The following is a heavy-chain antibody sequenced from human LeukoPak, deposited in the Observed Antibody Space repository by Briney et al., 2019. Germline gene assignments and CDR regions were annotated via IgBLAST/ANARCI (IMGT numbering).Heavy chain of an antibody. V-gene: IGHV3-21*01. D-gene: IGHD2-15*01. CDR3: AKALPPNCSGGSCYPVGYFDY. CDR1: GFTFSSYS. J-gene: IGHJ4*02. Sequence: PGGSLRLSCAASGFTFSSYSMNWVRQAPGKGLEWVSSISSSSSYIYYADSVKGRFTISRDNAKNSLYLQMNSLRAEDTAVYYCAKALPPNCSGGSCYPVGYFDYWGQGTLVTVSS. CDR2: ISSSSSYI.